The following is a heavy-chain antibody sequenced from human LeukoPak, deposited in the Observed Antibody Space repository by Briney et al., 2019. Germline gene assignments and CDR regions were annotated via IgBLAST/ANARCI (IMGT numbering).Heavy chain of an antibody. J-gene: IGHJ4*02. D-gene: IGHD6-6*01. CDR1: GFTFSSYS. CDR2: ISSSSSYI. CDR3: ARDSNAYSSSPFDY. V-gene: IGHV3-21*01. Sequence: GGSLRLSCAASGFTFSSYSMNWVRQAPGKGLEWVSSISSSSSYIYYADSVKGRFTISRDNARNSLYLQMNSLRAEDTAVYYCARDSNAYSSSPFDYWDQGTLVTVSS.